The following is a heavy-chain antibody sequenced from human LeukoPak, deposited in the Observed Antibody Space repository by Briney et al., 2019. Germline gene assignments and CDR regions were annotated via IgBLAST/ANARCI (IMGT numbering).Heavy chain of an antibody. CDR3: VRAGYYYDSSGYYSHDY. CDR2: IYYSGST. V-gene: IGHV4-30-4*07. D-gene: IGHD3-22*01. CDR1: GGSISSGGYS. J-gene: IGHJ4*02. Sequence: SETLSLTCAVSGGSISSGGYSWSWIRQPPGKGLEWIGYIYYSGSTYYNPSLKSRVTISVDTSKNQFSLKLSSVTAADTAVYYCVRAGYYYDSSGYYSHDYWGQGTLVTVSS.